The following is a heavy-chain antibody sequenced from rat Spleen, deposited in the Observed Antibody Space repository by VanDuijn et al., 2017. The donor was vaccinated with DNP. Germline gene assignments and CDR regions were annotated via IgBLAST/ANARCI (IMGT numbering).Heavy chain of an antibody. D-gene: IGHD1-1*01. CDR2: ISYSGGT. V-gene: IGHV3-1*01. CDR3: ARWVRYFDS. CDR1: GYSITSNY. Sequence: EVQLQESGPGLVKPSQSLSLTCSITGYSITSNYWGWIRKFPESKVEWMGYISYSGGTRYNPSLKSRISITRDTSENQFFLHLNSVTTEDTATYYCARWVRYFDSWGQGVMVTVSS. J-gene: IGHJ2*01.